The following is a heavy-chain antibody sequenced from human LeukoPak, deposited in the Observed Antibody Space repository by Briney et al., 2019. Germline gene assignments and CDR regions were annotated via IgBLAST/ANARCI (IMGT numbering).Heavy chain of an antibody. Sequence: SETLSLTCTVSGGSISSYYWNWIRQPPGKGLEWIWYIYDRGSTKYNPSLKSRVTISVDTSKNQFSLRLSSVTAADTAVYYCARHSGRDSSCPWGQGTLVTVSS. CDR1: GGSISSYY. V-gene: IGHV4-59*08. J-gene: IGHJ4*02. D-gene: IGHD6-6*01. CDR2: IYDRGST. CDR3: ARHSGRDSSCP.